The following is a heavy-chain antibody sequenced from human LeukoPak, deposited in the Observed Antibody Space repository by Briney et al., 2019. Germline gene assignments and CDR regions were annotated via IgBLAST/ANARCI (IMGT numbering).Heavy chain of an antibody. Sequence: PSETLSLTCTVSGSSMSSDYYWGWIRQPPGKGLEWIGSISDSGSAYYNPSLKSRVVISVDPSKNQFSLKLRSVTAADTAVYYCARVTSRLGWFDPWGQGTLVTVSS. J-gene: IGHJ5*02. CDR3: ARVTSRLGWFDP. V-gene: IGHV4-38-2*02. CDR1: GSSMSSDYY. D-gene: IGHD1-14*01. CDR2: ISDSGSA.